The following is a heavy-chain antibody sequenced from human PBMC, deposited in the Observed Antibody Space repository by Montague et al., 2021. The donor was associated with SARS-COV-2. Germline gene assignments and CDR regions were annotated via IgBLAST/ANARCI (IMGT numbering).Heavy chain of an antibody. D-gene: IGHD4-23*01. J-gene: IGHJ4*02. CDR3: ARWDPQTLTLIGLRGKSASDY. CDR1: GGSFSGYY. Sequence: SETLSLTCAVYGGSFSGYYWTWIRQSPGKGLEWIAEINHSGTTNYNFNPSLRSRVTISVDTSKSQFSLKLSSVTDADTGVYYCARWDPQTLTLIGLRGKSASDYWGQGTLVTVSS. CDR2: INHSGTT. V-gene: IGHV4-34*01.